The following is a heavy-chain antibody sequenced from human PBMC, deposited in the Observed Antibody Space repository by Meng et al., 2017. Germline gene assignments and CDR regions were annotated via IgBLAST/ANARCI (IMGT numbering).Heavy chain of an antibody. J-gene: IGHJ4*02. Sequence: VQLGVAGVALGMPGGSLSLSCAASGFTFSDYYMSWIRQAPGKGLEWVSYISSSGSTIYYADSVKGRFTISRDNAKNSLYLQMNSLRAEDTAVYYCARDDLRSLDYWGQGTLVTVSS. CDR1: GFTFSDYY. CDR2: ISSSGSTI. V-gene: IGHV3-11*04. CDR3: ARDDLRSLDY.